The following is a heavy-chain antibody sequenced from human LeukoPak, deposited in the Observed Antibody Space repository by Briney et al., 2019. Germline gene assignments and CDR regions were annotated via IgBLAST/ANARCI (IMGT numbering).Heavy chain of an antibody. J-gene: IGHJ4*02. D-gene: IGHD3-16*02. CDR2: ISAYNGNT. V-gene: IGHV1-18*01. Sequence: ASVKVSCKASGYTFTSYGISWVRQAPGQGLEWMGWISAYNGNTNYAQKLQGRVTMTTDTSTSTAYMELRSLRSDDTAVYYCARWYFDYIWGTHRYDYFDYWAREPWSPSPQ. CDR3: ARWYFDYIWGTHRYDYFDY. CDR1: GYTFTSYG.